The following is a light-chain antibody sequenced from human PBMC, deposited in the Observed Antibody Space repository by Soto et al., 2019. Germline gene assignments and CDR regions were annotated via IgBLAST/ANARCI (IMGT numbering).Light chain of an antibody. CDR2: RNN. CDR1: SSNIGSNY. Sequence: QSVLTQPPPASGTPGQRVTISCSGSSSNIGSNYVYWYQQLPGTAPKLLIYRNNQRPSGVPDRFSGSKSGTSASLAISGLRSEDEADYDCAAWDDSLSGRVVFGGGTKLTVL. CDR3: AAWDDSLSGRVV. J-gene: IGLJ2*01. V-gene: IGLV1-47*01.